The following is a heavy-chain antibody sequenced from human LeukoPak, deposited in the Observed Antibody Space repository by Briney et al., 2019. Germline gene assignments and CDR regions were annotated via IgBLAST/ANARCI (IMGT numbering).Heavy chain of an antibody. D-gene: IGHD3-16*02. V-gene: IGHV1-69*06. Sequence: SVKVSCKASGGTFSSYAISWVRQAPGQGLEWMGGIIPIFGTTNYAQKFQGRVTITADKSTSTAYMELSSLRSEDTAVYYCARDLEPYDYVWGSYPLGYWGQGTLVTVSS. CDR2: IIPIFGTT. J-gene: IGHJ4*02. CDR3: ARDLEPYDYVWGSYPLGY. CDR1: GGTFSSYA.